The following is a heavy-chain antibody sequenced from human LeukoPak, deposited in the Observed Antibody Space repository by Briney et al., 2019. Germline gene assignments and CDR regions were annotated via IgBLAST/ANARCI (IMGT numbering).Heavy chain of an antibody. V-gene: IGHV1-46*01. CDR3: ARGRYYMLF. J-gene: IGHJ3*01. CDR1: GGTXSSYA. D-gene: IGHD2-8*01. Sequence: ASVKVSCKASGGTXSSYAISWVRQAPGQGLEWMGIINPSGGSTSYAQKFQGRVTMTRDTSTSTVYMELSSLRSEDTAVYYCARGRYYMLFWGQGTMVTVSS. CDR2: INPSGGST.